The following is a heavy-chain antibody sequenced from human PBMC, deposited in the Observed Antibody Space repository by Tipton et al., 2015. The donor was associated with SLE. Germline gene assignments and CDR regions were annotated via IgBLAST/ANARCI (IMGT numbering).Heavy chain of an antibody. V-gene: IGHV3-30*04. CDR2: ISYDESNK. CDR1: GFTFSSYA. Sequence: SLRLSCAASGFTFSSYAMHWVRQAPGKGLEWVAVISYDESNKYYADSVKGRFTISRDNSKNTLYLQMNSLRAEDTAVYYCAREAYYDISDGYFDYWGQGTLVTVSS. CDR3: AREAYYDISDGYFDY. D-gene: IGHD3-9*01. J-gene: IGHJ4*02.